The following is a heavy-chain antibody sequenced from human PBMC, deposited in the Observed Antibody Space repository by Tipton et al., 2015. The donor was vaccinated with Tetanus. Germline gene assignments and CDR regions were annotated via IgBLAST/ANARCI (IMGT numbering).Heavy chain of an antibody. CDR3: ARAQRDIEVVVVAAPYWFFDL. Sequence: TLSLTCTVSGGSINSSTSYWSWIRQHPGKGLEWIGYIYYSGYTSYNPSLKSRLSISVDSSKNQFSLKLSSVTAADTAVYYCARAQRDIEVVVVAAPYWFFDLWGRGTRVAVSS. CDR2: IYYSGYT. CDR1: GGSINSSTSY. D-gene: IGHD2-15*01. J-gene: IGHJ2*01. V-gene: IGHV4-31*03.